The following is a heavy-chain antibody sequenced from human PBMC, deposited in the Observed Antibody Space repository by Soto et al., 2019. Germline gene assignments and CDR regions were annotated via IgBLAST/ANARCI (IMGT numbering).Heavy chain of an antibody. J-gene: IGHJ4*02. CDR2: IYYSGST. D-gene: IGHD3-22*01. V-gene: IGHV4-59*01. Sequence: PSETLSLTCTVSGGSISSYYWSWIRQPPGKGLEWIGYIYYSGSTNYNPSLKSRVTISVDTSKNQFSLKLSSVTAADTAVYYCARVLWDYYDSSGYFSYWGQGTLVTVSS. CDR1: GGSISSYY. CDR3: ARVLWDYYDSSGYFSY.